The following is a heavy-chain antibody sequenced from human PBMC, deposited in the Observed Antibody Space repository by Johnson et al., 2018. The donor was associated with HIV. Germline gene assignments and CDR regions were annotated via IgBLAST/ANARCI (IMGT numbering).Heavy chain of an antibody. Sequence: QVQLVESGGGVVQPGGSLRLSCAASGFTFSSYGMHWVRQAPGKGLEWVAFRRYDGSNKYYADSVKGRFTISRDNSKNTLYLQMNSLRAEDTAVYYCAKGGLWFGESIDAFDIWGQGTMVTVSS. CDR2: RRYDGSNK. CDR3: AKGGLWFGESIDAFDI. CDR1: GFTFSSYG. D-gene: IGHD3-10*01. J-gene: IGHJ3*02. V-gene: IGHV3-30*02.